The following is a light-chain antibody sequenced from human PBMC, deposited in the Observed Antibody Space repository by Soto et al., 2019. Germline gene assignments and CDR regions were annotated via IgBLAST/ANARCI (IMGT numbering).Light chain of an antibody. CDR1: SSNLGTHT. Sequence: QSVLTQPPSASETPGQRVTISCSGSSSNLGTHTVYWYQQVPGTAPKLLIYSTNQRPSGVPDRISGSKSGTSASLAISGLQSDDEADYYCAAWDDSLNGPVFGGGTKLTVL. CDR2: STN. CDR3: AAWDDSLNGPV. V-gene: IGLV1-44*01. J-gene: IGLJ2*01.